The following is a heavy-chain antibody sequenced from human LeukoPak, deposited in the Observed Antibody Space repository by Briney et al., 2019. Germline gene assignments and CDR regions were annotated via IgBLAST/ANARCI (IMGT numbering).Heavy chain of an antibody. Sequence: GGSLRLSCAASGFSLSSHWMHWVRQVPGEGLVWVSRIKSDGSSTSYADSVKGRFTISRDNAKNSLSLQMNSLRAEDTAVYYCARGNGVYASFDYWGQGTLVTVSS. J-gene: IGHJ4*02. CDR3: ARGNGVYASFDY. D-gene: IGHD5/OR15-5a*01. CDR2: IKSDGSST. CDR1: GFSLSSHW. V-gene: IGHV3-74*01.